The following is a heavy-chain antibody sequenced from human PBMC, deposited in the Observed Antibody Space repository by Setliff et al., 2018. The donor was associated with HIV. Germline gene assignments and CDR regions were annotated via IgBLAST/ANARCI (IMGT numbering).Heavy chain of an antibody. CDR2: IYYSGST. Sequence: SETLSLTCTVSGGSISSYYWSWIRQPPGKGLGWIGYIYYSGSTNYNPSLKSRVTISVDSSKNQFSLRLSSVTAADTAVYYCAREWVLAATGTGIDPWGQGTLVTVSS. D-gene: IGHD6-13*01. J-gene: IGHJ5*02. CDR1: GGSISSYY. CDR3: AREWVLAATGTGIDP. V-gene: IGHV4-59*12.